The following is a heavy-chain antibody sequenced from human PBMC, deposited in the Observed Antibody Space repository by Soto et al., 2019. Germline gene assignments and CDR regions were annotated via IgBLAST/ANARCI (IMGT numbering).Heavy chain of an antibody. D-gene: IGHD4-17*01. CDR1: GFTFSSYA. V-gene: IGHV3-23*01. CDR2: ISGSGGST. Sequence: EVQLLETGGGLVQPGGSLRLSCAASGFTFSSYAMNWVRQAPGKGLEWVSVISGSGGSTYYADAVKGRFTISRDNSKNTLYLQMNSLRAQDTAVYYCAKRTVGWYFDLWGRGTLVTVSS. CDR3: AKRTVGWYFDL. J-gene: IGHJ2*01.